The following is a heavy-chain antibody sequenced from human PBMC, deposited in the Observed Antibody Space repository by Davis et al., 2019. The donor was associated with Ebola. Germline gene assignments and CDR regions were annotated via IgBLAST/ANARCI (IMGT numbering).Heavy chain of an antibody. CDR2: IYYSGST. CDR1: GGSISSGGYY. D-gene: IGHD3-22*01. V-gene: IGHV4-61*08. Sequence: PGGSLRLSCTVSGGSISSGGYYWSWIRQHPGKGLEWIGYIYYSGSTYYNPSLKSRVTISVDTSKNQFSLKLSSVTAADTAVYYCAREPGNESSGFDYWGQGTLVTVSS. CDR3: AREPGNESSGFDY. J-gene: IGHJ4*02.